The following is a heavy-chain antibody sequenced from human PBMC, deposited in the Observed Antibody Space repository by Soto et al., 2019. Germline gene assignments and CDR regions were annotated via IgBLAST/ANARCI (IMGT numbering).Heavy chain of an antibody. CDR3: ARDVNTEYYYGMDV. CDR2: IWYDGSNK. CDR1: GFTFSSYG. Sequence: GGSLRLSCAASGFTFSSYGMHWVRQAPGKGLEWVAVIWYDGSNKYYADSVKGRFTISRDNSKNTLYLQMNSLRAEDTAVYYCARDVNTEYYYGMDVWGQGTTVTVSS. J-gene: IGHJ6*02. V-gene: IGHV3-33*01.